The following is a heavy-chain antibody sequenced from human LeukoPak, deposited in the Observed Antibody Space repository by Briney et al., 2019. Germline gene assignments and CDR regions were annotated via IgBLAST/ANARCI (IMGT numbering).Heavy chain of an antibody. CDR1: GGSVSSSSYY. CDR2: IYYTGIT. CDR3: ARHRDYGDYVFDY. D-gene: IGHD4-17*01. Sequence: SETLSLTCTVSGGSVSSSSYYWGRIPQPPGKGLEWIGSIYYTGITYYNPSLKSRVTISVDTSKTQYPLKLSPITAADTALYYCARHRDYGDYVFDYWGQGTLGTVSS. V-gene: IGHV4-39*01. J-gene: IGHJ4*02.